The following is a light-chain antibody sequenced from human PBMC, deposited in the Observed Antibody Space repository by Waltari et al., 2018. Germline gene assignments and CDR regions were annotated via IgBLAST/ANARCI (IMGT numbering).Light chain of an antibody. Sequence: DIVMTQSPDSLAVSLGERATLNCKSSQNLLYTSNNKNSLAWYQQKPGQPPKLLIYWASTRQSGVSDRFGGSGSGTDFTLTISSLQAEDVALYYCQQYYSIPWTFGQGTKVEIK. J-gene: IGKJ1*01. V-gene: IGKV4-1*01. CDR3: QQYYSIPWT. CDR2: WAS. CDR1: QNLLYTSNNKNS.